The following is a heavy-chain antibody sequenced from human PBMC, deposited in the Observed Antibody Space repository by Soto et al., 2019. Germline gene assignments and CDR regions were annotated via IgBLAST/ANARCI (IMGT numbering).Heavy chain of an antibody. CDR3: ARDRLDYMLSPVVTFSFRDYYGMDV. J-gene: IGHJ6*02. V-gene: IGHV4-31*03. CDR1: GGSISSGGYY. D-gene: IGHD4-4*01. Sequence: PSETLSLTCTVSGGSISSGGYYWSWIRQHPGKGLEWIGYIYYSGSTYYNPSLKSRVTISVDTSKNQFSLKLSSVTAADMAVYYCARDRLDYMLSPVVTFSFRDYYGMDVWGQGTTVTVSS. CDR2: IYYSGST.